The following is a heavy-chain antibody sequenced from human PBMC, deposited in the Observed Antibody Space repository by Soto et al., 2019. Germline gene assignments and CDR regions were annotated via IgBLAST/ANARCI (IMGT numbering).Heavy chain of an antibody. CDR3: ARDIAYYDFWSGYSKYYYYGMDV. Sequence: ASVKVSCKASGGTFSSYAISWVRQAPGQGLEWMGGIIPIFGTANYARKFQGRVTITADKSTSTAYMELSSLRSEDTAVYYCARDIAYYDFWSGYSKYYYYGMDVWGQGTTVTVSS. CDR2: IIPIFGTA. V-gene: IGHV1-69*06. J-gene: IGHJ6*02. D-gene: IGHD3-3*01. CDR1: GGTFSSYA.